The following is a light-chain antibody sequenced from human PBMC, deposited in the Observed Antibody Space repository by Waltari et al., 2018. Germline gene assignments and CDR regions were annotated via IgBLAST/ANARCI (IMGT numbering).Light chain of an antibody. CDR2: DVS. J-gene: IGLJ2*01. CDR3: SSYSRSAFL. V-gene: IGLV2-14*03. Sequence: QSALTQPASVSGSPGQSITISCTGTSSDAGSSTYVSWYQQYPGRAPKLMIYDVSSRPSGVSNRFSGSKSGNTASLTISGLQPEDEATYYCSSYSRSAFLFGGGTKLTVL. CDR1: SSDAGSSTY.